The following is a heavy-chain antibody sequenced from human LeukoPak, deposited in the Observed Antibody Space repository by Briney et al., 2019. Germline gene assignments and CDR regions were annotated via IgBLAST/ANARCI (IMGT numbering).Heavy chain of an antibody. CDR1: GFTVSSNY. V-gene: IGHV3-53*05. Sequence: GGSLRLSCAASGFTVSSNYMSWVRQAPGKGLEWVSVIYTGGDTYYADSVKGRFTVSRDYSKNTLYLQMNGLRSEDTAVYYCVRETCSSASCLSSKYYYDYMDVWGKGTAVTVSS. D-gene: IGHD2-2*01. J-gene: IGHJ6*03. CDR3: VRETCSSASCLSSKYYYDYMDV. CDR2: IYTGGDT.